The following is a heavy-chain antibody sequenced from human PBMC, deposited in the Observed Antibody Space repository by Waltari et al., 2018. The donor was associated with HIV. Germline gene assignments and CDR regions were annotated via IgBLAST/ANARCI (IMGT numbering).Heavy chain of an antibody. CDR1: GYRFTAYY. CDR3: ARGAKKWLQISVTLPFDS. D-gene: IGHD5-12*01. Sequence: RLEQSGAELRKPGASVKVSCKASGYRFTAYYIHWVRQAPGQGPEWMGGINPNSGGTNDAQNFQGRMTLTRDTSINTAFMDLSRLKSDDTGVYYCARGAKKWLQISVTLPFDSWGQGTLVTVSS. CDR2: INPNSGGT. V-gene: IGHV1-2*02. J-gene: IGHJ4*02.